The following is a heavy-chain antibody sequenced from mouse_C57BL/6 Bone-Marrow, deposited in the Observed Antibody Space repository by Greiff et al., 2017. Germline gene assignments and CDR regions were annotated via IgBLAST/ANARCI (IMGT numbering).Heavy chain of an antibody. CDR3: SSGGFYYDYDVYFDH. J-gene: IGHJ2*01. CDR2: LYPSDSET. CDR1: GYTFTSYW. V-gene: IGHV1-61*01. Sequence: QVQLQQPGAELVRPGSSVKLSCKASGYTFTSYWMDWVKQRPGQGLEWIGNLYPSDSETHYNQKFKDKATLTVDKYSSTAYMQLSSLTSEDSAVYCCSSGGFYYDYDVYFDHWGQGTTLTVSS. D-gene: IGHD2-4*01.